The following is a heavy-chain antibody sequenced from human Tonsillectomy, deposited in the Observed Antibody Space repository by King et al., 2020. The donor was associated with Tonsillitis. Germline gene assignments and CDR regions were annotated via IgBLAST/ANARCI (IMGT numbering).Heavy chain of an antibody. V-gene: IGHV2-26*01. CDR3: ARITGAVPGLGSYYYGMDV. D-gene: IGHD6-19*01. J-gene: IGHJ6*02. Sequence: VTLKESGPVLVKPPETLTLTCTVSGFSLSNARMGVSWIRQPPGKALEWLAHIYSNYEKSYITSLKSRLTISKDTSKSQVVLIMTNMDPVDTATYYCARITGAVPGLGSYYYGMDVWGQGTTVTVSS. CDR2: IYSNYEK. CDR1: GFSLSNARMG.